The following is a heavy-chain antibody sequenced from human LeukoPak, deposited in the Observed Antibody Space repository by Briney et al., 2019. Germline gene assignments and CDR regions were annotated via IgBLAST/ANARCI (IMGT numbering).Heavy chain of an antibody. Sequence: SETLSLTCTVSGGSISPYYWSWVRQCPGKGLEWIAYIFYSGSTNYNPSLKSRVTISLDTSKKQFSLRLSSVTAADTAVYYCARERVGGNYADYWGQGILVTVSS. CDR2: IFYSGST. J-gene: IGHJ4*02. CDR3: ARERVGGNYADY. D-gene: IGHD4-23*01. CDR1: GGSISPYY. V-gene: IGHV4-59*01.